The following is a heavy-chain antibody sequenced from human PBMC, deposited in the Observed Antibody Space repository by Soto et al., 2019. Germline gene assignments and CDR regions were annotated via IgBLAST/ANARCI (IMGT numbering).Heavy chain of an antibody. J-gene: IGHJ4*02. V-gene: IGHV3-30*18. Sequence: GGSLRLSCVVSGFTFSNYGMHWVRQAPGEGLEWVALISHGGTNKYYADSVKGRFTISRDNSKNTLYLQMNSLRAEDTAVYYCAKDPSELSRSWPGYWGQGTLVTVAS. D-gene: IGHD6-13*01. CDR1: GFTFSNYG. CDR2: ISHGGTNK. CDR3: AKDPSELSRSWPGY.